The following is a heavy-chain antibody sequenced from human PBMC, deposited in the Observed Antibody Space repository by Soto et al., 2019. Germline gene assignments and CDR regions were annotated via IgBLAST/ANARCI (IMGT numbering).Heavy chain of an antibody. D-gene: IGHD6-13*01. V-gene: IGHV3-20*04. CDR1: GFTFDDYG. Sequence: GGSLRLSCAASGFTFDDYGMSWVRQAPGKGLEWVSGINWNGGSTGYADSVKGRFTISRDNAKNSLYLQMNSLRAEDTAVYYCARDSDSSSWSAEYFQHWGQGTLVTVSS. CDR2: INWNGGST. CDR3: ARDSDSSSWSAEYFQH. J-gene: IGHJ1*01.